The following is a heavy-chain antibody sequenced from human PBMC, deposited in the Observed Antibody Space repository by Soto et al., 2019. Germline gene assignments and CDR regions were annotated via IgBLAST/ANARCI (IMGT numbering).Heavy chain of an antibody. CDR1: GGTFSSYA. Sequence: GASVKVSCKASGGTFSSYAISWVRQAPGQGLEWMVGIIPIFGTANYAQKFQGRVTITADESTSTAYMELSSLRSEDTAVYYCARGISGTYSFDPWGQGTLVTVSS. CDR2: IIPIFGTA. CDR3: ARGISGTYSFDP. D-gene: IGHD6-13*01. V-gene: IGHV1-69*13. J-gene: IGHJ5*02.